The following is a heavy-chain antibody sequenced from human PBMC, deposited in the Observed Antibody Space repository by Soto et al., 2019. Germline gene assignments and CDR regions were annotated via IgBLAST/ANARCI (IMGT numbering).Heavy chain of an antibody. CDR1: GFTFSSYA. CDR2: ISYDGSNK. D-gene: IGHD3-16*02. Sequence: PGGSLRLSCAASGFTFSSYAMHWVRQAPGKGLEWVAVISYDGSNKYYADSVKGRFTISRDNSKNTLYLQMNSLRAEDTAVYYCARARHWDVWGSYRYTDYYYYGMDVWGQGTTVTVSS. CDR3: ARARHWDVWGSYRYTDYYYYGMDV. J-gene: IGHJ6*02. V-gene: IGHV3-30-3*01.